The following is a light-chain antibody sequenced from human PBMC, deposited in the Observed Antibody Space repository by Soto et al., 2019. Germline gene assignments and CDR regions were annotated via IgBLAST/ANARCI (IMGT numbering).Light chain of an antibody. CDR3: SSYTSSSTYV. CDR2: DVS. CDR1: SSDVGDYNY. Sequence: SVLTQPASVSGSTGQSITISCPGTSSDVGDYNYVSWYQQHPGKAPKLMIFDVSNRPSGVSNRFSGSKSGNTASLTISGLQAEDEAEYYCSSYTSSSTYVFGTGTKVTVL. V-gene: IGLV2-14*01. J-gene: IGLJ1*01.